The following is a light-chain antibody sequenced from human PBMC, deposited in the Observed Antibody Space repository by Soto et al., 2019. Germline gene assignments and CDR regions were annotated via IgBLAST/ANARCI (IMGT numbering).Light chain of an antibody. CDR1: SSNIGAGYD. V-gene: IGLV1-40*01. J-gene: IGLJ2*01. Sequence: QSVLTQPPSVSGAPGQRVTISCTGSSSNIGAGYDVHWYQQLPGTAPKLLIYDNNNRPSGVPDRFSGSKSGTSASLAITGLQAEDEADYYCHSYDSSLSAVIFGGGTKLTVL. CDR3: HSYDSSLSAVI. CDR2: DNN.